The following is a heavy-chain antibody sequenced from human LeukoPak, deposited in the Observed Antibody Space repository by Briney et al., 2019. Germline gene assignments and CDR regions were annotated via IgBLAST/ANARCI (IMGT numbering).Heavy chain of an antibody. J-gene: IGHJ2*01. CDR3: ARPQARFGGYFDL. CDR1: GYSISSGYY. CDR2: IYHSGST. Sequence: SETLSLTCAVSGYSISSGYYWGWVRQPPGKGLEWIGSIYHSGSTYYNPSLKSRVTISVDTSKNQFSLKLSSVTAADTAVYYCARPQARFGGYFDLWGRGTLVTVSS. V-gene: IGHV4-38-2*01. D-gene: IGHD3-10*01.